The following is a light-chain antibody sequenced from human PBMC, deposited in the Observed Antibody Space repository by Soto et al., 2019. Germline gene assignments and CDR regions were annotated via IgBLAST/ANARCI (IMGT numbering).Light chain of an antibody. CDR1: QAIRND. CDR2: GAS. J-gene: IGKJ1*01. Sequence: AIQMTQSPSSLSASVGDRVTITCRASQAIRNDLGWYQQKPEKAPNLLIFGASNLQAGVPVRFSASGSGTNFTLTISNLQPEDFASYYCLQDYTYPWTFGQGTKVDI. CDR3: LQDYTYPWT. V-gene: IGKV1-6*01.